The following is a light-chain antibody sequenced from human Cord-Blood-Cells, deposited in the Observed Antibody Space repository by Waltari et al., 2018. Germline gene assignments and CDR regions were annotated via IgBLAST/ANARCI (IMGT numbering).Light chain of an antibody. CDR2: GNS. CDR1: SSNIGAGYD. J-gene: IGLJ3*02. CDR3: QSYDSSLSGSV. Sequence: QSVLTQPPSVSGAPGQRVTISCTGSSSNIGAGYDAHWDQHLPGTAPKPLSYGNSNRPSGVPDRFSGSKSGTSASLAITGLQAEDEADYYCQSYDSSLSGSVFGGGTKLTVL. V-gene: IGLV1-40*01.